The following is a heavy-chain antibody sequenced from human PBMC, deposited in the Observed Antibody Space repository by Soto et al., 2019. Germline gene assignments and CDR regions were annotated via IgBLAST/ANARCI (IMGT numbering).Heavy chain of an antibody. D-gene: IGHD6-6*01. Sequence: GGSLRLSCAASGFTFSSYSMNWVRQAPGRGLEWVSYISSSSSTIYYADSVKGRFTISRDNAKNSLYLQMNSLRDEDTAVYYCARPEYSSSSYGMDVWGQGTTVTVSS. CDR2: ISSSSSTI. CDR3: ARPEYSSSSYGMDV. CDR1: GFTFSSYS. J-gene: IGHJ6*02. V-gene: IGHV3-48*02.